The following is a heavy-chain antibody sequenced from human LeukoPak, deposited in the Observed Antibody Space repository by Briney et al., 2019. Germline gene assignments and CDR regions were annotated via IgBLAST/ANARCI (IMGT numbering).Heavy chain of an antibody. J-gene: IGHJ4*02. V-gene: IGHV3-7*01. CDR3: ARDLTYHYDPTSDY. CDR1: GLSFRPYW. CDR2: IKQDGSEK. Sequence: GGPLSFPCEAFGLSFRPYWLSWVRQAPGKGGGWVANIKQDGSEKYYVDSVKGRFTISRDNAKNSLYLQMNSLRADDTAVYYCARDLTYHYDPTSDYWGQGTLVTVSS. D-gene: IGHD3-22*01.